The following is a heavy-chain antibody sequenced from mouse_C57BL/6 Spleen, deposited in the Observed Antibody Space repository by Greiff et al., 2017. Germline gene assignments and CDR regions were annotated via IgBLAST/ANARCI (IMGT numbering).Heavy chain of an antibody. V-gene: IGHV1-82*01. CDR2: IYPGDGDT. CDR3: ARELLLRYYFDY. D-gene: IGHD1-1*01. Sequence: QVQLQQSGPELVKPGASVKISCKASGYAFSSSWMNWVKQRPGKGLEWIGRIYPGDGDTNYNGKFKGKATLTADKSSSTAYMQLSSLTSEDSAVYFCARELLLRYYFDYWGQGTTLTVSS. CDR1: GYAFSSSW. J-gene: IGHJ2*01.